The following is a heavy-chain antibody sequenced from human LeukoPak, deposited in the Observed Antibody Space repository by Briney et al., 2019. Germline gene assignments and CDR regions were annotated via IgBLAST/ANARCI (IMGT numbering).Heavy chain of an antibody. CDR1: GFTFSSYA. CDR2: ISGSGGST. J-gene: IGHJ4*02. V-gene: IGHV3-23*01. CDR3: AKYLGDSSGYYYVGEDVGY. Sequence: GGSLRLSCAASGFTFSSYAMSWVRQAPGKGLEWVSAISGSGGSTYYADSVKGRFTISRDNSKNTLYLQMNSLRAEDTAVCYCAKYLGDSSGYYYVGEDVGYWGQGTLVTVSS. D-gene: IGHD3-22*01.